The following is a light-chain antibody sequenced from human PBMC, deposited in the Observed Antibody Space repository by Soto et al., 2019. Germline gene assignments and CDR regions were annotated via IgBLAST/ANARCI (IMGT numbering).Light chain of an antibody. CDR2: DAS. J-gene: IGKJ5*01. V-gene: IGKV3D-20*02. Sequence: EIVLTQSPGTLSLSPGERATLSCRASQTVRNNYLAWYQQKHGQAPRLLISDASNRATGIPARFSGSGSGTDFTITISSLETEDFALYYCQQRSNLAPTFGQGTRLEIK. CDR1: QTVRNNY. CDR3: QQRSNLAPT.